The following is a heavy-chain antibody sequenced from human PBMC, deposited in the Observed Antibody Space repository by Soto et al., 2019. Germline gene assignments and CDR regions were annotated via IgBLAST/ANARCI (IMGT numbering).Heavy chain of an antibody. Sequence: PGGSLRLSCAASGFTFSSYSMNWVRQAPGKGLEWVSSISSSSSYIYYADSVKGRFTISRDNAKNSLYLQMNSLRAEDTAVYYCARSTSGYYDSSCYYYPFDYWGQGTLVTVSS. J-gene: IGHJ4*02. CDR1: GFTFSSYS. D-gene: IGHD3-22*01. CDR3: ARSTSGYYDSSCYYYPFDY. V-gene: IGHV3-21*01. CDR2: ISSSSSYI.